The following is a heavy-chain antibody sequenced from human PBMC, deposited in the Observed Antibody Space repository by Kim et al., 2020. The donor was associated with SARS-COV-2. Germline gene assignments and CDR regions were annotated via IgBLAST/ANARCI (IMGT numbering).Heavy chain of an antibody. CDR1: GFTFSRYT. CDR2: ISGSSSDI. V-gene: IGHV3-21*01. Sequence: GGSLRLSCAASGFTFSRYTLNWVRPAPGKGLEWVSSISGSSSDIYYADSVKGRFTISRDNAKNSLYLQMNSLRAEDTAVYYCAKIPTLTTQGDYWGQGSLVT. D-gene: IGHD1-1*01. J-gene: IGHJ4*02. CDR3: AKIPTLTTQGDY.